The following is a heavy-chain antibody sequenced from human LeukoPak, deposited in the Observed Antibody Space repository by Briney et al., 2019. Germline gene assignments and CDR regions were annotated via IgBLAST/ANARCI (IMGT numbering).Heavy chain of an antibody. Sequence: PSETLSLTCAVYGGSFSGYYWGWIRQPPGKGLEWIGSIYYSGSTYYTPSLKSRVIISVDTSKNQFSLKLSSVTAADTAVYYCARQGVGTYDYGDEGYYMDVWGKGTTVTISS. V-gene: IGHV4-39*01. D-gene: IGHD4-17*01. J-gene: IGHJ6*03. CDR2: IYYSGST. CDR1: GGSFSGYY. CDR3: ARQGVGTYDYGDEGYYMDV.